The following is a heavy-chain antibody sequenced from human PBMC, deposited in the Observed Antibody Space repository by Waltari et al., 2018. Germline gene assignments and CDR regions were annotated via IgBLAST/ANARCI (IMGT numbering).Heavy chain of an antibody. CDR3: ARAPGRHSSGN. V-gene: IGHV1-2*02. Sequence: QVQLVQSGAAVTKPGASVKVSCTDYGYTFTGYYSPWGRQAPGQGLEWMGWINPNSGGTNYAQKFQGRVTMTRDTSISTAYMELSRLRSDDTAVYYCARAPGRHSSGNWGQGTLVTVSS. CDR1: GYTFTGYY. J-gene: IGHJ4*02. D-gene: IGHD6-19*01. CDR2: INPNSGGT.